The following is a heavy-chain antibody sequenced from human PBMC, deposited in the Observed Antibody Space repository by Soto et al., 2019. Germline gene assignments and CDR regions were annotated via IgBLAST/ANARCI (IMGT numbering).Heavy chain of an antibody. D-gene: IGHD4-17*01. CDR1: GGTLSNYG. CDR2: IIPVYGTA. V-gene: IGHV1-69*12. Sequence: QVQLVQSGAEVKKPGSSVKVSCKASGGTLSNYGVSWVRQAPGQRLEWLGGIIPVYGTANYAHKFQGRLTITADESTSTVYMDVSSLRSEDTAVYYCARGDATKIIVTTYYGMDVWGQGTTVTVSS. J-gene: IGHJ6*02. CDR3: ARGDATKIIVTTYYGMDV.